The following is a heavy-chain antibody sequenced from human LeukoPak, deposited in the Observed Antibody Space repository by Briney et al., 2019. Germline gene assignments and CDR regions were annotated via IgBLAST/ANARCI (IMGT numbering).Heavy chain of an antibody. J-gene: IGHJ2*01. CDR2: IYYSGST. CDR3: ARVGDYGPWYFDL. CDR1: GGSISSYY. D-gene: IGHD4/OR15-4a*01. Sequence: TETLSLTCTVSGGSISSYYWSWIRQPPGKGLEWIGYIYYSGSTNYNPSLKSRVTISVDTSKNQFSLKLSSVTAADTAVYYCARVGDYGPWYFDLWGRGTLVTVSS. V-gene: IGHV4-59*01.